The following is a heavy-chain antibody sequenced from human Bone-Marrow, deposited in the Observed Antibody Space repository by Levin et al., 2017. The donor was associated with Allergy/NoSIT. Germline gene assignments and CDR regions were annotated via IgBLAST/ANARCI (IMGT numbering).Heavy chain of an antibody. CDR3: AREADGCSSTSCYRITSFPLDY. D-gene: IGHD2-2*01. V-gene: IGHV3-7*01. J-gene: IGHJ4*02. Sequence: GESLKISCAASGFTFSSYWMSWVRQAPGKGLEWVANIKQDGSEKYYVDSVKGRFTISRDNAKNSLYLQMNSLRAEDTAVYYCAREADGCSSTSCYRITSFPLDYWGQGTLVTVSS. CDR1: GFTFSSYW. CDR2: IKQDGSEK.